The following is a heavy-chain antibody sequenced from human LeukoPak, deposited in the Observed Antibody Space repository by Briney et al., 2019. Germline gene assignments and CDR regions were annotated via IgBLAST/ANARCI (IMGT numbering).Heavy chain of an antibody. CDR3: ARVQTTVTTLDY. D-gene: IGHD4-17*01. CDR1: GFTFSSYE. V-gene: IGHV3-48*03. J-gene: IGHJ4*02. CDR2: ISSSVSTR. Sequence: GGSLRLSCAASGFTFSSYEMNWVRQAPGKGLMWVSYISSSVSTRYYADSVKGRFTISRDNAKNSLYLQMNSLRAEDTAVYYCARVQTTVTTLDYWGQGTLVNVSS.